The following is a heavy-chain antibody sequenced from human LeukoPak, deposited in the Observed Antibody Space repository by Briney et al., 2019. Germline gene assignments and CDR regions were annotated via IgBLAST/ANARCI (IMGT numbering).Heavy chain of an antibody. J-gene: IGHJ5*02. V-gene: IGHV4-59*12. CDR3: ARDSSDYGDYLNWFDP. D-gene: IGHD4-17*01. CDR1: GGSISSYY. CDR2: IYYSGST. Sequence: SETLSLTCTVSGGSISSYYWSWIRQPPGKGLEWIGYIYYSGSTNYNPSLKSRVTISVDTSKNQFSLKLSSVTAADTAVYYCARDSSDYGDYLNWFDPWGQGTLVTVSS.